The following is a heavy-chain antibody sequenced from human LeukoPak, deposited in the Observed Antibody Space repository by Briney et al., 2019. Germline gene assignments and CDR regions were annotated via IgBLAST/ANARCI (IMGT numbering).Heavy chain of an antibody. D-gene: IGHD5-18*01. J-gene: IGHJ4*02. V-gene: IGHV4-38-2*02. CDR1: GYSFSSGYY. CDR3: ARGYSYGYPLRD. CDR2: IYHSGST. Sequence: SETLSLTCTVSGYSFSSGYYWGWIRPPPGKGLEWIGSIYHSGSTYYNPSLKSRVTISVDTSKNQFSLKLSSVTAADTAVYYCARGYSYGYPLRDWGQGTLVTVSS.